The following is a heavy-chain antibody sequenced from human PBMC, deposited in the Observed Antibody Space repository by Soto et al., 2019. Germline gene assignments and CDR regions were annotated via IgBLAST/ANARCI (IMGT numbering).Heavy chain of an antibody. J-gene: IGHJ3*02. CDR2: ISGSGGST. Sequence: GGSLRLSCAASGFTFSSYAMSWVRQAPGKGLEWVSAISGSGGSTYYADSVKGRFTISRDNSKNTLYLQMNSLRAEDTAVYYCASQKRITIFGVVTPDAFDIWGQGTMVTVSS. CDR3: ASQKRITIFGVVTPDAFDI. D-gene: IGHD3-3*01. V-gene: IGHV3-23*01. CDR1: GFTFSSYA.